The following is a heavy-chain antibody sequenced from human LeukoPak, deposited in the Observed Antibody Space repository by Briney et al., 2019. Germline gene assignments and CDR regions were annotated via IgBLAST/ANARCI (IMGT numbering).Heavy chain of an antibody. CDR3: ARAKFGDFDF. D-gene: IGHD3-16*01. J-gene: IGHJ4*02. CDR2: IRQGGSEK. CDR1: GFTFSSYW. Sequence: GGSLRLSCAASGFTFSSYWMSWVRLAPGKGLEWVANIRQGGSEKYYVDSVKGRFTISRDNAKNSLYLQMNSLRAEDTAVYYCARAKFGDFDFWGQGTLVTVSS. V-gene: IGHV3-7*05.